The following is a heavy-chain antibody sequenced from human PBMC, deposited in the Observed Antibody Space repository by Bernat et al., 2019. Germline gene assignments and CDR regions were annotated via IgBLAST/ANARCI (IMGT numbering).Heavy chain of an antibody. CDR3: ARDHLDGSGFWNGMDV. Sequence: VQLVESGGGVVQPGRSLRLSCAASGFTFSSYSMNWVRQAPGKGLEWVSYISSSSSTIYYADSVKGRFTISRDNAKNSLYLQMNSLRAEDTAVYYCARDHLDGSGFWNGMDVWGQGTTVTVSS. D-gene: IGHD3-10*01. CDR1: GFTFSSYS. J-gene: IGHJ6*02. CDR2: ISSSSSTI. V-gene: IGHV3-48*01.